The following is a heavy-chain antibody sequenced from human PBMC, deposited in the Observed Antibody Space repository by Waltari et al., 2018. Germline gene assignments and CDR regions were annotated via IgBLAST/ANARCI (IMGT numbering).Heavy chain of an antibody. Sequence: VQLQESGPRLVKPSETLSLSCAVSGYSISSGWYWVWMRHLPGKGLEWVSSIISSSSYIYYADSVKGRFTISRDNAKNSLYLQMNSLRAEDTAVYYCARDLTEWLRPLYYWGQGTLVTVSS. CDR1: GYSISSGWY. CDR3: ARDLTEWLRPLYY. V-gene: IGHV3-21*02. D-gene: IGHD5-12*01. CDR2: IISSSSYI. J-gene: IGHJ4*02.